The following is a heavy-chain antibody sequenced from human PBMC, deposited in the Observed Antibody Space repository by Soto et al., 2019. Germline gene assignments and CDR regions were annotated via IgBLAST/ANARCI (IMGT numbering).Heavy chain of an antibody. CDR2: INSDGSST. V-gene: IGHV3-74*01. J-gene: IGHJ6*02. CDR3: ARVPGNYYGMDV. CDR1: GFTFSSYW. Sequence: LRLSCAASGFTFSSYWMHWVRQAPGKGLVWVSRINSDGSSTSYADSVKGRFTISRDNAKNTLYLQMNSLRAEDTAVYYCARVPGNYYGMDVWGQGTTVTVSS.